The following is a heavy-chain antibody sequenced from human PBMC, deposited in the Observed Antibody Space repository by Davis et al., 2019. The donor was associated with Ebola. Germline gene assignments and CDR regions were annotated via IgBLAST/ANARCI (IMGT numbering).Heavy chain of an antibody. V-gene: IGHV1-2*06. CDR1: GYTFTNYY. CDR2: INPDSGGT. J-gene: IGHJ3*02. D-gene: IGHD5-12*01. Sequence: ASVKVSCKASGYTFTNYYIHWVRQAPGQGLEWMGRINPDSGGTDYAQKFQGRVTMTWDTSINTAYMELSSLRSEDTALYYCTTPGGQDSGYDVFDIWGQGTMVTVSS. CDR3: TTPGGQDSGYDVFDI.